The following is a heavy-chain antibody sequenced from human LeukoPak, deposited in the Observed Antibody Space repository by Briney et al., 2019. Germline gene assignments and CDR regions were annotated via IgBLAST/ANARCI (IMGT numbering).Heavy chain of an antibody. Sequence: SETLSLTCTVSGGSVTSDSYSWGWIRQPPGKGLQWIVTLSHNGLNYYNPSLKSRVAMPVDTSKNQFSLRLSSLTAADTAVYYCSRLRGGIHPWGDWGQGTLVTVSS. CDR3: SRLRGGIHPWGD. CDR1: GGSVTSDSYS. CDR2: LSHNGLN. J-gene: IGHJ4*02. D-gene: IGHD6-13*01. V-gene: IGHV4-39*01.